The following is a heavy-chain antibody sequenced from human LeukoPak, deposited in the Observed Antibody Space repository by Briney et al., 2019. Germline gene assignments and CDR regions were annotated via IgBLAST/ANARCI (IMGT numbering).Heavy chain of an antibody. Sequence: ASVKVSCKASGYTFTGYYMHWVRQAPGQGLEWMGRIDPNSGGTNYEQKFQGRVTMTRDTSSSTAYMELSRLRSDDTAVYYCAKVFCSGGSCYKGDAFDIWGQGTMVTVSS. D-gene: IGHD2-15*01. V-gene: IGHV1-2*06. CDR3: AKVFCSGGSCYKGDAFDI. CDR2: IDPNSGGT. J-gene: IGHJ3*02. CDR1: GYTFTGYY.